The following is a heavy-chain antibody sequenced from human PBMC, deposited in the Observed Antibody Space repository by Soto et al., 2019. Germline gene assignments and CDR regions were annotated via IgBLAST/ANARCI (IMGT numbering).Heavy chain of an antibody. Sequence: GGSLRLSCAASGFTFSSYGMHWVRQAPGKGLEWVAVISYDGSNKYYADSVKGRFTISRDNSKNTLYLQMNSLRAEDTAVYYCANSRRYFAAGSFDYWGRGTLVTVSS. CDR3: ANSRRYFAAGSFDY. D-gene: IGHD3-9*01. CDR1: GFTFSSYG. J-gene: IGHJ4*02. V-gene: IGHV3-30*18. CDR2: ISYDGSNK.